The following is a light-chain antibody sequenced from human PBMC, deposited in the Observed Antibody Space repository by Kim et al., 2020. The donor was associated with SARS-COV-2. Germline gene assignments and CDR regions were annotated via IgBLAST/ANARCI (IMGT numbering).Light chain of an antibody. Sequence: SSLPPPSSFSGSPGQSITISCTGTSSDVGGYNYVSWYQQHPGKAPKLMIYDVSKRPSGVSNCFSGSKSGNTASLTISGLQAEDEADYYCSSYTSSSTLCVFGGGTQLTVL. CDR1: SSDVGGYNY. CDR3: SSYTSSSTLCV. J-gene: IGLJ3*02. CDR2: DVS. V-gene: IGLV2-14*01.